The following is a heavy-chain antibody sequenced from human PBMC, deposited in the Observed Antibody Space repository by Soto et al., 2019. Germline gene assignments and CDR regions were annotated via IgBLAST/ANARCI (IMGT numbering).Heavy chain of an antibody. CDR2: IYHSGST. V-gene: IGHV4-30-2*01. J-gene: IGHJ4*02. Sequence: SETLSLTCAVSGGSISSGGYSWSWIRQPPGKGLEWIGYIYHSGSTYYNPSLKSRVTISVDRSKNQFSLKLSSVTAADTAVYYRARVQERWGQGTLVTVSS. CDR3: ARVQER. D-gene: IGHD1-1*01. CDR1: GGSISSGGYS.